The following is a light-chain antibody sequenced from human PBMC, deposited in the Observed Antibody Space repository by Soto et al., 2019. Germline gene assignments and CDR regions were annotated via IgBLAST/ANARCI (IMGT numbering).Light chain of an antibody. CDR2: STY. J-gene: IGLJ2*01. CDR3: VLYMGSGISV. Sequence: QTVVTQEPSFSVSPGVTVTLTCGLSSGSVSTNYYPSWYQQTPGQAPRTLIYSTYTRSSGVPDRFSGSILGNKAALTITGAQADDESDYYCVLYMGSGISVFGGGTKLTVL. V-gene: IGLV8-61*01. CDR1: SGSVSTNYY.